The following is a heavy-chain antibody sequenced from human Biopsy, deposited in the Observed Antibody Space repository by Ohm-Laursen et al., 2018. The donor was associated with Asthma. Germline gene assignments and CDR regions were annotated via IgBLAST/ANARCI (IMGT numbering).Heavy chain of an antibody. D-gene: IGHD4-17*01. J-gene: IGHJ6*02. CDR1: GAYIGRRDHH. CDR3: ARVASYGDLYFGIDV. V-gene: IGHV4-30-4*01. CDR2: VFWSGTT. Sequence: SQTLSLTCIVGGAYIGRRDHHWSWIRQSPGTGLEWIGFVFWSGTTHYNRSLERRLSTSIDTTRNEFSTTLRSVTAADTAVYFCARVASYGDLYFGIDVWGPGTTVSVS.